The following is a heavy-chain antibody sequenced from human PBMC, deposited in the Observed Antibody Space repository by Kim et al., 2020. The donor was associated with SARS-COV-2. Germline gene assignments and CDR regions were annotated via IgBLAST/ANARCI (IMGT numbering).Heavy chain of an antibody. CDR3: EASDY. CDR2: ISDGGVRT. V-gene: IGHV3-23*01. Sequence: GVSLRLSCEASGFTFGRYAMSWARQAPGKGLEWVSTISDGGVRTHYADSVKGRFTISRDNSKSTLFLHMNSLRAEDTAVYYCEASDYWGQGSLVTVSS. CDR1: GFTFGRYA. J-gene: IGHJ4*02.